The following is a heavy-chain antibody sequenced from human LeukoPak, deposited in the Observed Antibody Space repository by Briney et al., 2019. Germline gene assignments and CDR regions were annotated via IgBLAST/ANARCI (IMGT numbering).Heavy chain of an antibody. J-gene: IGHJ4*02. CDR1: GGTFSSYA. D-gene: IGHD5-24*01. CDR3: ARDLGDGYNKFDY. V-gene: IGHV1-69*05. Sequence: GSSVKVSCKASGGTFSSYAISWVRQAPGQGLEWVGRIIPIFGTANYAQKFQGRVTITTDESTSTAYMELSSLRSEDTAVYYCARDLGDGYNKFDYWGQGTLVTVSS. CDR2: IIPIFGTA.